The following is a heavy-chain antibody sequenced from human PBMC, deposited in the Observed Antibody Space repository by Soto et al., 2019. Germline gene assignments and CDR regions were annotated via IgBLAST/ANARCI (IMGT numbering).Heavy chain of an antibody. CDR2: IYHSGST. Sequence: SETLSLTCAVSGGSISSGGYSWSWIRQPPGKGLEWIGYIYHSGSTYYNPSLKSRVTISVDRSKNQFSLKLSSVTAADTAVYYCARDRVAASPGWFDPWGQGTLVTVSS. D-gene: IGHD6-6*01. CDR1: GGSISSGGYS. J-gene: IGHJ5*02. V-gene: IGHV4-30-2*01. CDR3: ARDRVAASPGWFDP.